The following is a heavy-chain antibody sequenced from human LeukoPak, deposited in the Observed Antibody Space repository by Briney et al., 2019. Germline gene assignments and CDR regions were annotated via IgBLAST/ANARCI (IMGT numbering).Heavy chain of an antibody. J-gene: IGHJ3*02. CDR2: IRSSSET. CDR1: GFIFSQYS. D-gene: IGHD5-18*01. V-gene: IGHV3-48*01. CDR3: ARETKGYSYGPNAFDI. Sequence: PAGGSLRLSCAASGFIFSQYSMNWVRQAPGKGLEWVSHIRSSSETFYADSVKGRFTVSRDNSKNTLYLQMNNLRAEDTAVYYCARETKGYSYGPNAFDIWGQGTMVTVSS.